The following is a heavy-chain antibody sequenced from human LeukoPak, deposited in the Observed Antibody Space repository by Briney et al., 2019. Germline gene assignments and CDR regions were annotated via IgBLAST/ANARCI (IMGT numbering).Heavy chain of an antibody. CDR3: AELGITMIGGV. D-gene: IGHD3-10*02. J-gene: IGHJ6*04. CDR2: ISYDGSNK. Sequence: SGGSLRLSCAASGFTFSSYGMSWVRQAPGKGLEWVAVISYDGSNKYYADSVKGRFTISRDNSKNTVYLQMNSLRAEDTAVYYCAELGITMIGGVWGKGTTVTISS. CDR1: GFTFSSYG. V-gene: IGHV3-30*18.